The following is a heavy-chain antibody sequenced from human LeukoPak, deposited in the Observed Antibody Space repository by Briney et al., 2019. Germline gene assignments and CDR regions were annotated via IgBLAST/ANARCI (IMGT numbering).Heavy chain of an antibody. Sequence: SETLSLTCAVYGGSFSGYYWSWIRQPPGEGLEWIGEINHSGSTNYNPSLKSRVTISVDTSKNQFSLKLSSVTAADTAVYYCARGGYSYGYGYWGQGTLVTVSS. CDR3: ARGGYSYGYGY. D-gene: IGHD5-18*01. V-gene: IGHV4-34*01. CDR1: GGSFSGYY. CDR2: INHSGST. J-gene: IGHJ4*02.